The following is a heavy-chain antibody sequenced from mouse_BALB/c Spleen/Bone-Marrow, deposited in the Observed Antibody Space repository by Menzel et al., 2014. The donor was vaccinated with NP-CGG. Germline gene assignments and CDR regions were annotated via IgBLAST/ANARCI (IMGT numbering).Heavy chain of an antibody. J-gene: IGHJ2*01. V-gene: IGHV14-3*02. CDR3: ARYRLGTDFDT. D-gene: IGHD2-14*01. CDR2: IDPANGNA. Sequence: DVLLHDSGAEVVKPGASVKLPCTAAGFNIKDTNMHSVKPRPEQCLGYIGKIDPANGNAKYDPKFHVKATIPADTTTNTAYLQMSSLTSEDTAVYYCARYRLGTDFDTWDKGT. CDR1: GFNIKDTN.